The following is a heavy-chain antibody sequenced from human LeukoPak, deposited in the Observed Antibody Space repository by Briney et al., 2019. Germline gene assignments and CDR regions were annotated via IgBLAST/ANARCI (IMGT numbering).Heavy chain of an antibody. Sequence: SQTQSLTCSVSGGSISSDDYYWSWIRQPPGKGLEWIGYILYSGTAYYHPSLKSRVIISVDTSKNEFSLELTSVTAADTAVYYCARFRRGIYYFDYWGQGTLVTVSS. V-gene: IGHV4-30-4*01. CDR1: GGSISSDDYY. J-gene: IGHJ4*02. CDR3: ARFRRGIYYFDY. CDR2: ILYSGTA. D-gene: IGHD2-8*02.